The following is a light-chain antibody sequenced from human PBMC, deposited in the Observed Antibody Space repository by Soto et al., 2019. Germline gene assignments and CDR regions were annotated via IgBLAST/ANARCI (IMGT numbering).Light chain of an antibody. V-gene: IGLV2-14*01. CDR2: EVK. CDR3: SSYTTSDTLDV. J-gene: IGLJ1*01. CDR1: SSDVDGYNF. Sequence: QSALTQPASVSGSPGQSITISCTEASSDVDGYNFVSWYQHHPGKAPKLIIYEVKNRPSGISNRFSGSKSGNTASLTISGLQAEDEADYYCSSYTTSDTLDVFGTGTKLTVL.